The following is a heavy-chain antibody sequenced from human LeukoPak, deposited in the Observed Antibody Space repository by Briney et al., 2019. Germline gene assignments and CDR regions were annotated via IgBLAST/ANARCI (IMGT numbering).Heavy chain of an antibody. D-gene: IGHD2-2*01. CDR1: GGSLSGYY. CDR3: ARRVPAASGGGFDY. Sequence: SETLSLTCAVSGGSLSGYYWNWIRQPPGKGLEWIGYVNAVGGTKYNPSLSSRLTIPVDKSKNQFSLKLNSVTAADSAVYFCARRVPAASGGGFDYWGQGTLVAVSS. V-gene: IGHV4-4*08. CDR2: VNAVGGT. J-gene: IGHJ4*02.